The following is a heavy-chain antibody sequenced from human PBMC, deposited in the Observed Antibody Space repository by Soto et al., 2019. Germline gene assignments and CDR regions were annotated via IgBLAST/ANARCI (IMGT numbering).Heavy chain of an antibody. CDR2: ISSSSSYI. J-gene: IGHJ6*03. Sequence: GGSLRLSCAASGFTFSSYSMNWVRQAPGKGLEWVSSISSSSSYIYYADSVKGRFTISRDNAKNSLYLQMNSLRAEDTAVYYCARGRRYFDWLRTNSYYMDVWGKGTTVTVSS. CDR1: GFTFSSYS. CDR3: ARGRRYFDWLRTNSYYMDV. D-gene: IGHD3-9*01. V-gene: IGHV3-21*01.